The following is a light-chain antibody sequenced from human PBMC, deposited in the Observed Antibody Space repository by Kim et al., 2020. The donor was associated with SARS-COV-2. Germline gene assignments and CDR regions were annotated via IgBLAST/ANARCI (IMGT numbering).Light chain of an antibody. CDR2: AAS. CDR3: LQHNSYPIT. Sequence: ASVGDRVASTCRASQGIRNDLGWYQQKPGTAPKRLINAASTLQSGVPSRFSGTGFGTEFTLTISNLQPEDSATYYCLQHNSYPITFGQGTRLEIK. J-gene: IGKJ5*01. CDR1: QGIRND. V-gene: IGKV1-17*02.